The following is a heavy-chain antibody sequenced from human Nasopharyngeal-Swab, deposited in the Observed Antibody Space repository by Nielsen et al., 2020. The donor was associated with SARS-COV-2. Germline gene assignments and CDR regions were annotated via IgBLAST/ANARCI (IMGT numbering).Heavy chain of an antibody. CDR3: SSWRPAAGAAPLDY. Sequence: LKISCTASGFTFGDYAMSWFRQAPGKGLEWVGFIRSKAYGGTTEYAASVKGRFTISRDDSKSIAYLQMNSLKTEDTAVYYCSSWRPAAGAAPLDYWGQGTLVTVSS. CDR2: IRSKAYGGTT. CDR1: GFTFGDYA. J-gene: IGHJ4*02. D-gene: IGHD2-2*01. V-gene: IGHV3-49*03.